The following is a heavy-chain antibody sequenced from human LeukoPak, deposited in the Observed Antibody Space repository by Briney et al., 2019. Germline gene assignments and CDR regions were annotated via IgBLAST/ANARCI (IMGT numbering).Heavy chain of an antibody. V-gene: IGHV3-66*01. CDR2: IYSGGST. J-gene: IGHJ4*02. CDR3: ARGVLWSGYFYFDY. Sequence: GGSLRLSCAASGFTVSSSYMSWVSQAPGKGLEWVSVIYSGGSTYYADSVKGRFTISRDNSKNTLYLQMNSLRAEDTAVYYCARGVLWSGYFYFDYWGQGTLVTVSS. D-gene: IGHD3-3*01. CDR1: GFTVSSSY.